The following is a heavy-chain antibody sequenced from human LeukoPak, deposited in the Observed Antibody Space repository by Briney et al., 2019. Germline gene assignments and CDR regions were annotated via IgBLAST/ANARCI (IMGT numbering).Heavy chain of an antibody. Sequence: SETLSLTCAVYGGSFSGYYWSWIRQPPGKGLEWIGEINHSGSTNYNPSLKSRVTISVDTSKNQFSLKLSSVTAADTAVYYCARGCDRSYYYYGMDVWGQGTTVTVSS. V-gene: IGHV4-34*01. CDR1: GGSFSGYY. CDR2: INHSGST. J-gene: IGHJ6*02. D-gene: IGHD3-22*01. CDR3: ARGCDRSYYYYGMDV.